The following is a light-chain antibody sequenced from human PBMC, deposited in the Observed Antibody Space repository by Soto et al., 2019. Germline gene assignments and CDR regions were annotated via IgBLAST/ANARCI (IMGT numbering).Light chain of an antibody. J-gene: IGKJ4*01. V-gene: IGKV1-9*01. CDR1: QGISNF. CDR3: QRYNNWPLT. Sequence: IQLPQSPSSLSASVGDRVTITCLASQGISNFLAWYKQKPGKAPKLLIYAASTLQSGVPSRFSGSGSGTDFTLTINSLQSEDFAVYYCQRYNNWPLTFGGGTKVDI. CDR2: AAS.